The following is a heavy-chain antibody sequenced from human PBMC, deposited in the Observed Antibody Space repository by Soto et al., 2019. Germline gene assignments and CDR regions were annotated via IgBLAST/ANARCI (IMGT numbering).Heavy chain of an antibody. CDR2: INPATGAA. CDR1: GYPVTAYY. Sequence: QLHLVQSGAVVKKPGASVTVSCSASGYPVTAYYMHWVRQAPGRGLAWMGGINPATGAAKYTQTFQARVPRARAASTGTTLLELGGLETQDTPVFIFGRGGGVGVAGSAAFDMWGQGNLVTVSS. CDR3: GRGGGVGVAGSAAFDM. V-gene: IGHV1-2*02. J-gene: IGHJ3*02. D-gene: IGHD3-3*01.